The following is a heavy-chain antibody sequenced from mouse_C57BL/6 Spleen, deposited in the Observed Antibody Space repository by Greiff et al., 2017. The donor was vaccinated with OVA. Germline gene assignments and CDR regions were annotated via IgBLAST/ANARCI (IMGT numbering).Heavy chain of an antibody. D-gene: IGHD2-5*01. CDR3: TTYSKGGYYFDY. Sequence: VQLQQSGAELVRPGASVKLSCTASGFNIKDDYMHWVKQRPEQGLEWIGWIDPENGDTEYASKFQGKATIPADTSSNTAYLQLSSLTSEDTAVYYCTTYSKGGYYFDYWGQGTTLTVAS. CDR1: GFNIKDDY. CDR2: IDPENGDT. J-gene: IGHJ2*01. V-gene: IGHV14-4*01.